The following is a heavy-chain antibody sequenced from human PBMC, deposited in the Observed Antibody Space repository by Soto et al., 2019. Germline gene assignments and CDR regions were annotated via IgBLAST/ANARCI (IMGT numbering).Heavy chain of an antibody. Sequence: QITLKESGPTLVKPTQTLTLTCTFSGFSLSTTAEGVGWIRQPPGKALEWHALIYWEDDERYSPSLKSRHTITKYTYKHRVVLTMTSVDPVDTATYYCAHGSCSSADCYPNPYLDYWGQGILVTVSS. J-gene: IGHJ4*02. CDR2: IYWEDDE. D-gene: IGHD2-2*01. CDR1: GFSLSTTAEG. CDR3: AHGSCSSADCYPNPYLDY. V-gene: IGHV2-5*02.